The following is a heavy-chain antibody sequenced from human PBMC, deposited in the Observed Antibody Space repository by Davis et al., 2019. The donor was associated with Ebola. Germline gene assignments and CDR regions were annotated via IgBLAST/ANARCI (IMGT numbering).Heavy chain of an antibody. Sequence: MPSETLSLTCAVSGGSTSSSNWWRWVRQPPGKGLEWIGEIYHSGSTNYNPSLTSRVTISVATSKNQFSLKLSSVTAADTAVYYCARAPSGAGPFDHWGQGALVTVSS. J-gene: IGHJ4*02. CDR3: ARAPSGAGPFDH. V-gene: IGHV4-4*02. D-gene: IGHD3-10*01. CDR2: IYHSGST. CDR1: GGSTSSSNW.